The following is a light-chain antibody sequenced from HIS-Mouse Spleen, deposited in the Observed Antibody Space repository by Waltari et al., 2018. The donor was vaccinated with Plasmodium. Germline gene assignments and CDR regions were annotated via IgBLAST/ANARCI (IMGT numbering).Light chain of an antibody. CDR1: QIVSSN. Sequence: EIVMTQYPATLSVSPGEGATLSCRASQIVSSNLAWYQQKPGQAPRLLIYGASTRATGIPARFSGSGSGTEFTLTISSLQSEDFAVYYCQQYNNWSFTFGPGTKVDIK. V-gene: IGKV3-15*01. J-gene: IGKJ3*01. CDR3: QQYNNWSFT. CDR2: GAS.